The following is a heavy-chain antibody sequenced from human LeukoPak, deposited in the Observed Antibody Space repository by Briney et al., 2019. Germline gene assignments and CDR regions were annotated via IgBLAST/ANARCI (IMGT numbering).Heavy chain of an antibody. V-gene: IGHV1-69*04. CDR1: GGTFSSYA. CDR2: IIPILGIA. CDR3: APGYCSSASCYTDWFDP. D-gene: IGHD2-2*02. Sequence: SVKVSCKASGGTFSSYAISWVRQAPGQGLEWMGRIIPILGIANYAQKFQGRVTITADKSTSTAYMELSSLRSEDTAVYYCAPGYCSSASCYTDWFDPWGQGTLVTVSS. J-gene: IGHJ5*02.